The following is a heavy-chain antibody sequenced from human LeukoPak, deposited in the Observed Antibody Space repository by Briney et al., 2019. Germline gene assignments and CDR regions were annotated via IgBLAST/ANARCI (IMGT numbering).Heavy chain of an antibody. J-gene: IGHJ3*02. CDR2: IYHSGST. V-gene: IGHV4-4*02. CDR1: GGSISSSNW. Sequence: SETLSLTCAVSGGSISSSNWWSWVRQPPGKGLEWIGEIYHSGSTNYNPSLKSRVTISVDKSKNQFSLKLSSVTAADTAVYYCAREGGNFDWLSHGAFDIWGQGTMVTVSS. CDR3: AREGGNFDWLSHGAFDI. D-gene: IGHD3-9*01.